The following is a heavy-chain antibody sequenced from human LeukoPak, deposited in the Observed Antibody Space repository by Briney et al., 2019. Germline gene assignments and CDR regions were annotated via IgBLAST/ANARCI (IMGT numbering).Heavy chain of an antibody. D-gene: IGHD1-1*01. V-gene: IGHV3-48*04. J-gene: IGHJ6*03. CDR2: ISRSGSTI. Sequence: GGSLRLSCVASGFTFSSRDWMTWVRQAPGKGLEWVSYISRSGSTIYYADSVKGRFTISRDNAKNSLYLQMNSLRAEDTAVYYCATTTDYYYYYMDVWGKGTTVTVSS. CDR3: ATTTDYYYYYMDV. CDR1: GFTFSSRDW.